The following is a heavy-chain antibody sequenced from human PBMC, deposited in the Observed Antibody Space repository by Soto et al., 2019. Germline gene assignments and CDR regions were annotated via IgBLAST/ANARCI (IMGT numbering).Heavy chain of an antibody. D-gene: IGHD5-12*01. Sequence: GGSLSLSCAASGFTFSGYAMLLVRQAPGKGLEWVEVIWYDGSNKYYADSVKGRFTISRDNSKNTLYLQMNSLRAEDTAVYYCARSGGGYDPFDYWGQGVLVTVSS. CDR1: GFTFSGYA. CDR3: ARSGGGYDPFDY. V-gene: IGHV3-33*01. CDR2: IWYDGSNK. J-gene: IGHJ4*02.